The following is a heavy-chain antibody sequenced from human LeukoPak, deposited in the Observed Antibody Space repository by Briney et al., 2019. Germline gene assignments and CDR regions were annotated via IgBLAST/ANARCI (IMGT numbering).Heavy chain of an antibody. V-gene: IGHV3-23*01. CDR1: GFTFSSYA. J-gene: IGHJ5*02. CDR3: AKIGYYDFWSGYSS. CDR2: ISGSGGST. D-gene: IGHD3-3*01. Sequence: PGGSRRLSCAAPGFTFSSYAMSWVRQAPGKGLEWVSAISGSGGSTYYADSVKGRFTISRDNSKNTLYLQMNSLRAEDTAVYYCAKIGYYDFWSGYSSWGQGTLVTVSS.